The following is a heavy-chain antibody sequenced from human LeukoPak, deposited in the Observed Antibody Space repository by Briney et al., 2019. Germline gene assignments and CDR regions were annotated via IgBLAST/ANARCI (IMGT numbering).Heavy chain of an antibody. CDR3: AADLAGDILTGYYFNWFDP. CDR1: GFTFSSSA. Sequence: GASVKVSCKASGFTFSSSAMQWVRQARGQRLEWIGWIVVGSGNTNYAQKFQERVTITRDMSTSTAYMELSSLRSEDTAVYYCAADLAGDILTGYYFNWFDPWGPGTLVTVSS. V-gene: IGHV1-58*02. J-gene: IGHJ5*02. CDR2: IVVGSGNT. D-gene: IGHD3-9*01.